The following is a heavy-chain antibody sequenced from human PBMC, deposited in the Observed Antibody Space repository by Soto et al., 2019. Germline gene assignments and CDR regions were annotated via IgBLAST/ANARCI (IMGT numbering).Heavy chain of an antibody. D-gene: IGHD1-26*01. CDR3: AKVSLGALTFTDYYYYGLYV. V-gene: IGHV3-23*01. CDR1: GFTFSTYA. CDR2: ISGGGGST. J-gene: IGHJ6*02. Sequence: EVQLLESGGGLVQPGGSLRLSCAASGFTFSTYAMNWVRQAPGKGLEWVSAISGGGGSTYYAASVKGRVTISRDNSKNTLYLQMNSLRAEDTAVYYCAKVSLGALTFTDYYYYGLYVWGQGTTVTVSS.